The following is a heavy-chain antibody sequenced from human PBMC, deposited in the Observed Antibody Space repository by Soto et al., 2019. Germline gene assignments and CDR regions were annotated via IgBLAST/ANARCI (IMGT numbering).Heavy chain of an antibody. CDR3: ARHIGVPASDY. CDR2: IDPSDSYT. V-gene: IGHV5-10-1*01. D-gene: IGHD2-2*01. J-gene: IGHJ4*02. CDR1: GYSFTSYW. Sequence: EVQLVQSGAEVKKPGESLRISCKGSGYSFTSYWISWVRQMPGKGLEWMGGIDPSDSYTNYSPSFQGNITISADKSISTGYLQWSSLKASDTAMYYCARHIGVPASDYWGQGTLVTVSS.